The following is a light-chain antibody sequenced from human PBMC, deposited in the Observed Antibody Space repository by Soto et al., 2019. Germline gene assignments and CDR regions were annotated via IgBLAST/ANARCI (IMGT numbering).Light chain of an antibody. J-gene: IGKJ4*01. CDR2: DGS. CDR3: QQYEKVGLT. Sequence: DIQMTQSPSSLSASVGDRVTITCQAIQDISNYLNWYQQKPGEAPKLLISDGSNLETGVPSRFSGSGSGTHFTFTISSLQPEDFATYHCQQYEKVGLTFGGGTKVEIK. CDR1: QDISNY. V-gene: IGKV1-33*01.